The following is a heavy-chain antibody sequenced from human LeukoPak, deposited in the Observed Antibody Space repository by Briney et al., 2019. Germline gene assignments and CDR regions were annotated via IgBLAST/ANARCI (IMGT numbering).Heavy chain of an antibody. J-gene: IGHJ5*02. V-gene: IGHV4-38-2*02. CDR2: IYHSGST. D-gene: IGHD4-17*01. Sequence: SETLSLTCTVSGYSISSGYYWGWIRQPPGKGLEWIGSIYHSGSTYYNPSLKSRVTISVDTSKNQFSLKLSSVTAADTAVYYCARVSYGDYGPFDPWGQGTLVTVSS. CDR3: ARVSYGDYGPFDP. CDR1: GYSISSGYY.